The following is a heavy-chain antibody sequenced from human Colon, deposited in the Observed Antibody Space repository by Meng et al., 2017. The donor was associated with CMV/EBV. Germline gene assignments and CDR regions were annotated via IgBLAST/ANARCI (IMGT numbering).Heavy chain of an antibody. CDR2: ISSRKSHI. D-gene: IGHD6-13*01. J-gene: IGHJ4*02. V-gene: IGHV3-21*01. CDR3: ARDDIAGIAAADTFDY. Sequence: GESLKISCAASGFTFASHTMTWVRQAPGKGLEWVSSISSRKSHIYYADSVKGRFTISRDDAQNSLSLQMNSLRVEDSAVYYCARDDIAGIAAADTFDYWGQGTLVTVSS. CDR1: GFTFASHT.